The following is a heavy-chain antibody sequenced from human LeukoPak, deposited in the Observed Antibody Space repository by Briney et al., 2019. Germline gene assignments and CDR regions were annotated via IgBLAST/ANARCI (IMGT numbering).Heavy chain of an antibody. J-gene: IGHJ3*02. Sequence: GGSLRLSCAASGFTFSNYWMHWVRQAPGKGLVWVSRINTDLSSTSYADSVKGRFTISRDNSKNTVYLQMNSLRAEDTAVYYCARGVEMASLAFDIWGQGTMVTVSS. CDR1: GFTFSNYW. D-gene: IGHD5-24*01. CDR2: INTDLSST. CDR3: ARGVEMASLAFDI. V-gene: IGHV3-74*01.